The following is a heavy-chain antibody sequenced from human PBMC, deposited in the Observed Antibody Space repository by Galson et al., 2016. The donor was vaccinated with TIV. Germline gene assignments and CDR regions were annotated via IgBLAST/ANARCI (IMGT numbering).Heavy chain of an antibody. J-gene: IGHJ6*02. CDR2: ISAYSGNT. V-gene: IGHV1-18*04. Sequence: SVKVSCKASGYTFSNYGISWVRQAPGQGLEWMGWISAYSGNTNYAQKVQGRVIMTTDTSTSTAYMGLRSLRSDDTAVYYRARDRGSMTMILVVDYYYGMDVWGQGTTVTVSS. CDR1: GYTFSNYG. CDR3: ARDRGSMTMILVVDYYYGMDV. D-gene: IGHD3-22*01.